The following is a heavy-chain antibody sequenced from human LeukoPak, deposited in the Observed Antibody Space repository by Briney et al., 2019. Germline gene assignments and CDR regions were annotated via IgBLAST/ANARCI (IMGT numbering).Heavy chain of an antibody. Sequence: SQTLSLTCTVSGGSISSGGYYWSWIRQHPGKGLEWIGYIYYSGSTYYNPSLKSRVTISVDTSKNQFSLKLSSVTAADTAVYYCARVRESGYGLRWFDPWGQGTLVTVSS. V-gene: IGHV4-31*03. J-gene: IGHJ5*02. D-gene: IGHD5-12*01. CDR1: GGSISSGGYY. CDR3: ARVRESGYGLRWFDP. CDR2: IYYSGST.